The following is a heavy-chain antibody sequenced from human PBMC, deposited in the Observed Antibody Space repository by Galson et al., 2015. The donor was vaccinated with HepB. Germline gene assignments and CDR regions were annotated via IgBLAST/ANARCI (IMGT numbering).Heavy chain of an antibody. CDR2: ISSSSSTI. V-gene: IGHV3-48*04. D-gene: IGHD1/OR15-1a*01. J-gene: IGHJ3*02. CDR1: GFTFSSYS. CDR3: ARTSTTPFDI. Sequence: SLRLSCAASGFTFSSYSMNWVRQAPGKGLEWVPYISSSSSTIYYADSVAGRFTISRDNAKNALYLQMNGLRAEDAALYYCARTSTTPFDIWGQGTRIIVSS.